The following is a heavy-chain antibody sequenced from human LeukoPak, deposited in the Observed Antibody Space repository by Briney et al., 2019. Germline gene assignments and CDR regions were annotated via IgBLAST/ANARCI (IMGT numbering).Heavy chain of an antibody. J-gene: IGHJ5*02. CDR3: ARHRPSGSYLDP. CDR2: IYHSGST. Sequence: PSETLSLTCAVSGYSISSGYYWGWIRQPPGKGLEWIGSIYHSGSTYYNPSLKSRVNISVDTSKNQFSLKMSSVTAADTAVYYCARHRPSGSYLDPWGQGTLVTVSS. V-gene: IGHV4-38-2*01. D-gene: IGHD1-26*01. CDR1: GYSISSGYY.